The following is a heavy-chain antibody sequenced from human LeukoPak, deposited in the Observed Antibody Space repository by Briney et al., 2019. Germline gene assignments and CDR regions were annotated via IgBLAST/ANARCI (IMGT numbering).Heavy chain of an antibody. CDR3: ARDSPLSFDI. V-gene: IGHV3-21*01. CDR1: GXTFSTYS. Sequence: GGSLRLSCAASGXTFSTYSMNWVRQAPGKGLEWVSSISSSSSFIYYADSVKGRFTISRDNAKNSVYLQMNSLRAEDTAVYYCARDSPLSFDIWGQGTMVTVSS. CDR2: ISSSSSFI. J-gene: IGHJ3*02.